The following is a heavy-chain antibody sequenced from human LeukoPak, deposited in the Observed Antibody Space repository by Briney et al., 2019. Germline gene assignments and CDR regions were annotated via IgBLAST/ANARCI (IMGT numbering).Heavy chain of an antibody. CDR3: AKDSTDLAADYGDYVDYFDY. V-gene: IGHV3-30*02. D-gene: IGHD4-17*01. J-gene: IGHJ4*02. Sequence: PGGSLRLSCAASGFTFSSYGMHWVRQAPGKGLEWVAFIRYDESNKYHADSVKGRFTISRDNSKNTLYLQMNSLRAEDTAVYYCAKDSTDLAADYGDYVDYFDYWGQGTLVTVSS. CDR1: GFTFSSYG. CDR2: IRYDESNK.